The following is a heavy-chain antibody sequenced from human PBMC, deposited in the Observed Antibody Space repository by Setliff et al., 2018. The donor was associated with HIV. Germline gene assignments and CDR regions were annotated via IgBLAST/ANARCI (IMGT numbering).Heavy chain of an antibody. V-gene: IGHV4-39*01. CDR3: ARSPSYRSSWEYYFDY. Sequence: ASETLSLTCAVSGVSISSSSYFWDWIRRPPGTGLDWIGSIYFSGSTYYNPSLESRVTISMDTSKNQFSLKLRSVTAADAAVYYCARSPSYRSSWEYYFDYWGQGILVTVSS. CDR1: GVSISSSSYF. D-gene: IGHD6-13*01. J-gene: IGHJ4*02. CDR2: IYFSGST.